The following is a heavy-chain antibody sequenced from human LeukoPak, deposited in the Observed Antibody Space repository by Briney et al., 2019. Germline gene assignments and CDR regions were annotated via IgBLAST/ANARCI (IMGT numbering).Heavy chain of an antibody. D-gene: IGHD5-12*01. CDR1: GFTYSNYW. CDR3: ARGWRYGGLHFDY. J-gene: IGHJ4*02. Sequence: GGSLRLSCVGSGFTYSNYWMHWVRQAPGKGPVWVSRINPDGTTTDYADSVKGRFTISRDNAKNSLYLQMNSLSAEDTAVYYCARGWRYGGLHFDYWGQGTLVTVSS. CDR2: INPDGTTT. V-gene: IGHV3-74*01.